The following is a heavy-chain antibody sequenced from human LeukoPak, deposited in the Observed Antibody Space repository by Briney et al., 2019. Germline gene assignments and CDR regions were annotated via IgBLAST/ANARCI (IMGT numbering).Heavy chain of an antibody. D-gene: IGHD2-15*01. J-gene: IGHJ4*02. CDR1: GFTFSDYY. V-gene: IGHV3-11*01. Sequence: PGGSLRLSCAASGFTFSDYYMSWIRQAPGKGLEWVSYISSSGSTIYYADSVKGRFTISRDDSKNTLYLQMNSLKTEDTAVYYCNIVVVVAATYYFDYWGQGTLVTVSS. CDR2: ISSSGSTI. CDR3: NIVVVVAATYYFDY.